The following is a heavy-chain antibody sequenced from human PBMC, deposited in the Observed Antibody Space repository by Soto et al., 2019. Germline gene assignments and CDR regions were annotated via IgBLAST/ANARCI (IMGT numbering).Heavy chain of an antibody. J-gene: IGHJ6*02. CDR2: SNYGGPT. D-gene: IGHD6-13*01. Sequence: TETLSLNCTVSGGAINSTIYYWGWIRQPPGKGLEWIGSSNYGGPTYYSPSLQSRVTISLDTAKNHFSLNLRSVTAADTAVYYCARHGAYSTSVYYYYGMDVWGQGTTVTVSS. CDR1: GGAINSTIYY. V-gene: IGHV4-39*01. CDR3: ARHGAYSTSVYYYYGMDV.